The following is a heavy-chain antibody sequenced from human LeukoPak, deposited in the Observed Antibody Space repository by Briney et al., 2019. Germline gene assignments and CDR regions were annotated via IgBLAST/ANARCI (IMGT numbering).Heavy chain of an antibody. CDR2: INPSGGRT. D-gene: IGHD6-6*01. CDR3: ARDGPRIAALGEDFDY. CDR1: GYTFTSYY. Sequence: GASVKVSCKASGYTFTSYYMHWVRQAPGQGLEWMGIINPSGGRTSYAQKFQGRVTMTRDTSTSTVYMELSSLRSEDTAVYYCARDGPRIAALGEDFDYWGQGTLVTDPS. V-gene: IGHV1-46*01. J-gene: IGHJ4*02.